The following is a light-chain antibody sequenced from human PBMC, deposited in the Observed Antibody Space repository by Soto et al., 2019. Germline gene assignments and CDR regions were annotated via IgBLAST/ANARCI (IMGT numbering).Light chain of an antibody. J-gene: IGKJ1*01. CDR1: QGISTY. Sequence: DIQLTQSPSSLSASVGDRVPITFRASQGISTYLNWYHQKPGKAPKLLIYAASSLQSGVPSRFSGSGSETDFTLTISSLQPEDFATYSCQQSYSTTWTFGQGTKVDIK. CDR3: QQSYSTTWT. CDR2: AAS. V-gene: IGKV1-39*01.